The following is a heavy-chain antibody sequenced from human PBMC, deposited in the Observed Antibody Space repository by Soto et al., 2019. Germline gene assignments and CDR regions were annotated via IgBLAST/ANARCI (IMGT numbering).Heavy chain of an antibody. CDR2: INPVFGTA. D-gene: IGHD2-15*01. V-gene: IGHV1-69*01. CDR1: GGTFRSSG. CDR3: VFWDSGDSWKINVAFDI. Sequence: QVQLVQSGAEVKKPGSSAKVSCKASGGTFRSSGISWVRQAPGQGLEWMGGINPVFGTANYAEKFQGRVTIIADESTSTGYMELSTLRSEDTAVYYCVFWDSGDSWKINVAFDIWCQGTMVTVSS. J-gene: IGHJ3*02.